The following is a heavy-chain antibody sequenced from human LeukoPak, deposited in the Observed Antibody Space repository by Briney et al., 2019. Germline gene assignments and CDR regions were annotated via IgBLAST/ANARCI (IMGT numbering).Heavy chain of an antibody. CDR1: GFTFSSYG. D-gene: IGHD6-19*01. Sequence: GGSLRLSCAASGFTFSSYGMHWVRQAPGKGLEWVAVISYDGSNKYYADSVKGRFTISRDNSKNSLYLQMNSLRAEDTAVYYCARSHPLAVAGTLRWFDPWGQGTLVTVSS. J-gene: IGHJ5*02. V-gene: IGHV3-30*12. CDR2: ISYDGSNK. CDR3: ARSHPLAVAGTLRWFDP.